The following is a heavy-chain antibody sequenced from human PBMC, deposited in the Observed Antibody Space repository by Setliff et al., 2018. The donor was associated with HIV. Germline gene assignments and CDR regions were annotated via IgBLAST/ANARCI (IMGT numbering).Heavy chain of an antibody. CDR3: ARDAGGSVGNYYFDY. V-gene: IGHV4-61*09. J-gene: IGHJ4*02. CDR1: GGSISSGRYY. Sequence: SETLSLTCTVSGGSISSGRYYWSWIRQPAGKGLEWIGHIYTSGSTNYNPSLKSRVTMSVDTSKDQFSLQLNSVTAADTAVYYCARDAGGSVGNYYFDYWGQGTLVTVSS. CDR2: IYTSGST. D-gene: IGHD2-15*01.